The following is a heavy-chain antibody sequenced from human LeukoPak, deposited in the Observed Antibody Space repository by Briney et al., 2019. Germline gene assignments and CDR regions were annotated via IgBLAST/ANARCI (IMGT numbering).Heavy chain of an antibody. D-gene: IGHD2-2*01. CDR1: GGFVSGHY. CDR2: INHSGGT. J-gene: IGHJ4*02. Sequence: SETLSLTCAVYGGFVSGHYWSWIRHPPGKGLEWMGEINHSGGTNYNPSLRSRATISVDTSRNQFSWKLTSVTAAAPAVFYCARGSRWFYCSSTSCPPSAYFDYWGQGTLVTVSS. V-gene: IGHV4-34*01. CDR3: ARGSRWFYCSSTSCPPSAYFDY.